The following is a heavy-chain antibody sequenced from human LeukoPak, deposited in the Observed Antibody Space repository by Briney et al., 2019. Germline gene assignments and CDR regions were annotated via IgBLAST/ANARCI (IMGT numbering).Heavy chain of an antibody. D-gene: IGHD6-19*01. CDR1: GFNFITYT. CDR3: ARGAPIRVAVAATFDP. V-gene: IGHV1-3*01. J-gene: IGHJ5*02. CDR2: INAANGNT. Sequence: ASVKVSCKTSGFNFITYTMHWGRQAPGQRLEWMGWINAANGNTQYSQKFQGRVTITRDTSASTAYMELSSLRSEDTAVYYCARGAPIRVAVAATFDPWGQGTLVTVPS.